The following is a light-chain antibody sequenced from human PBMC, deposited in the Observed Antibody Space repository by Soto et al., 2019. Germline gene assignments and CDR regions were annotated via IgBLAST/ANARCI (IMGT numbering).Light chain of an antibody. CDR3: SSYTSGTNLVVF. CDR1: SSDIGGYNY. Sequence: QSALTQPASVSGSPGQSITIFCTGTSSDIGGYNYVSWYQQYPGKAPRLMIYDVNNRPSGVSDRFSGSKSGNTASLTISGLQAEDEAVYYCSSYTSGTNLVVFFGGGTQLTVL. CDR2: DVN. J-gene: IGLJ2*01. V-gene: IGLV2-14*03.